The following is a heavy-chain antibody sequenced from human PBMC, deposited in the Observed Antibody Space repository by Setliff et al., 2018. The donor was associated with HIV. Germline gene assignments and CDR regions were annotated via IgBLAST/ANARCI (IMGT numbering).Heavy chain of an antibody. J-gene: IGHJ3*02. CDR1: GGIISSDSFF. V-gene: IGHV4-61*10. Sequence: SETLSLTCTVSGGIISSDSFFWSWIRQPAGKGLEWIGHISATGSTNYNPSLKSRVTMSLDTSKNQFSLKLSSVTAADTAVYYCAREVDAFDIWGQGTMVTVSS. CDR2: ISATGST. CDR3: AREVDAFDI.